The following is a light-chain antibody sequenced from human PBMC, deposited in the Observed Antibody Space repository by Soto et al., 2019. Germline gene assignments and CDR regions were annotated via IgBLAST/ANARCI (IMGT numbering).Light chain of an antibody. Sequence: DVVMTQSPHSLPVTLGQPASISRWSSQSLLYSDGNTYLSWFQQRPGQSPRRLIYKVSNWDSGVPERFSGSGSGTDFTLNISRVEAEDVGVYYCMQGTHWPYTFGQGTKLEIK. CDR1: QSLLYSDGNTY. CDR2: KVS. CDR3: MQGTHWPYT. V-gene: IGKV2D-30*01. J-gene: IGKJ2*01.